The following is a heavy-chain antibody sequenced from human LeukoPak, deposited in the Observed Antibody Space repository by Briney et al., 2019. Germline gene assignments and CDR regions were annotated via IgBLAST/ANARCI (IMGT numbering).Heavy chain of an antibody. CDR3: ARDRRYCSSTSCYFGGGYFDY. J-gene: IGHJ4*02. V-gene: IGHV3-21*01. CDR2: ISSSSSYI. CDR1: GFTFSSYS. D-gene: IGHD2-2*01. Sequence: GGSLTLSCPASGFTFSSYSMNWVRQAPGKGLEWVSSISSSSSYIYYPDSAKGRCTISRENAKNSLYPQMNSLRAEDTAVYYCARDRRYCSSTSCYFGGGYFDYWGQGTLVTVSS.